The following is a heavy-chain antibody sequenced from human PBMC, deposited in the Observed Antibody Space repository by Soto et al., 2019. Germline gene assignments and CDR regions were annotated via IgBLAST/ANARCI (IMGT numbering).Heavy chain of an antibody. Sequence: SVRVYWRGSGYTFSSRWTQWLRQAPGQGLEWMGWINPNSGGTNYAQKFQGWVTMTRDTSISTAYMELSRLRSDDTAVYYCARDQGGSYSFDYWGQGTLVTVSS. CDR1: GYTFSSRW. D-gene: IGHD1-26*01. CDR3: ARDQGGSYSFDY. CDR2: INPNSGGT. J-gene: IGHJ4*02. V-gene: IGHV1-2*04.